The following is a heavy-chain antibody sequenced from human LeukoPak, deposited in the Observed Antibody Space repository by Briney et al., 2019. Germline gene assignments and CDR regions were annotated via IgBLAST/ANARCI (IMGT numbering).Heavy chain of an antibody. Sequence: GGSLRLSCAASGFIFSSYSMKRVRQAPGKGLEWVSSISSSGDYIYYADSVKGRFTISRDNAKNSLYLQMNSLRAEDTALYYCGLYYGSWSYYILAWGQGTLVTVSS. V-gene: IGHV3-21*01. D-gene: IGHD3-10*01. CDR2: ISSSGDYI. J-gene: IGHJ5*02. CDR1: GFIFSSYS. CDR3: GLYYGSWSYYILA.